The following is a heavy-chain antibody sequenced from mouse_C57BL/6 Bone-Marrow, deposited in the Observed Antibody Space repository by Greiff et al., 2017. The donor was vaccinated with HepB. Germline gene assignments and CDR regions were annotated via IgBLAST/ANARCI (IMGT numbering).Heavy chain of an antibody. CDR3: ARPTMVTSAWFAY. D-gene: IGHD2-1*01. CDR1: EYEFTSHD. CDR2: INSDGGST. V-gene: IGHV5-2*01. Sequence: EVKLMESGGGLVQPGESLKLSCESTEYEFTSHDMSWVRQTPEKRMELVAAINSDGGSTYYPDTMERRFIISRDNTKKTLYLQMRNLRSEDTALYYCARPTMVTSAWFAYWGQGTLVTVSA. J-gene: IGHJ3*01.